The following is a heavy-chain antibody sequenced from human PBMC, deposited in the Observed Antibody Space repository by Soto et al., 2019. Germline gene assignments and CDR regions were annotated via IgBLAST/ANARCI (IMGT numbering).Heavy chain of an antibody. V-gene: IGHV3-48*02. CDR2: ISTSSSTI. CDR1: GFTFNSYT. Sequence: GSLRLSCAVSGFTFNSYTMNWVRQAPGKGLEWISYISTSSSTIYYADSVKGRFSISRDNAKNSLYLQMNSLRDEDTAVYYCARDADYVDTGLVTGYYGMDVWGQGTTVTVSS. CDR3: ARDADYVDTGLVTGYYGMDV. J-gene: IGHJ6*02. D-gene: IGHD5-18*01.